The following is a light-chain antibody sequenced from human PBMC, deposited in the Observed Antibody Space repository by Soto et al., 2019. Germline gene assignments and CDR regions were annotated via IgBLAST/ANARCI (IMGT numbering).Light chain of an antibody. CDR1: SSGVGRYNL. J-gene: IGLJ1*01. Sequence: QSVLTQPASVSGSPGQSITIPCTGTSSGVGRYNLVSWYQHHPGKAPRLIIYEVTKRPSGVSTRLSGSKSGNTASLTISGLQAEDEAEYYCCSYAGDYVYVFGTGTKVTVL. CDR2: EVT. CDR3: CSYAGDYVYV. V-gene: IGLV2-23*02.